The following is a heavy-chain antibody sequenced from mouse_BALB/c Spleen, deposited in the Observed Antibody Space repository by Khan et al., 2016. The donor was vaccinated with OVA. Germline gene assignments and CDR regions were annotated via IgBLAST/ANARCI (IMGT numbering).Heavy chain of an antibody. J-gene: IGHJ3*01. Sequence: EVQLVESGGDLVKPGGSLKLSCAASGFTSSTYGMSWVRQTPDKRLEWVATVSTGGSYTYYPDSVKGRFTISRDNAKNTLYLQMSGLKSEDTAIFYCTRLAYYYDSEGFAYWGQGTLVTVSA. V-gene: IGHV5-6*01. CDR3: TRLAYYYDSEGFAY. CDR2: VSTGGSYT. D-gene: IGHD1-1*01. CDR1: GFTSSTYG.